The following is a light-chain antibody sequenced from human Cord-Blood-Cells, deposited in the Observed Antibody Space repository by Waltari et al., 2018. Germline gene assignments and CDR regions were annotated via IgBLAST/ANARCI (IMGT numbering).Light chain of an antibody. CDR3: CSYAGSSTSV. CDR2: EGS. Sequence: QSALTQPASVSGSPGQSITISCAGTSSDVGSYNLVSWYQQHPGKAPKRMIYEGSKRPSGVSNRCSGSKSGNTASLTISGLQAEDEADYYCCSYAGSSTSVFGGGTKLTVL. V-gene: IGLV2-23*01. CDR1: SSDVGSYNL. J-gene: IGLJ3*02.